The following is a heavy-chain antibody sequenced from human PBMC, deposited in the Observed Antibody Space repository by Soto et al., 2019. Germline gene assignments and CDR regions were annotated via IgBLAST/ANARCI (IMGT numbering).Heavy chain of an antibody. Sequence: QVQLVQSGAEVKKPGSSVKVSCKASGGTFSSYTISWVRQAPGQGLEWMGGIIPISGTANYAQRFQGRVTITADESTSTAYMELSSMRSEDTAVYYCARQGESSGSYYYGMDVWGQGTTVSVSS. CDR2: IIPISGTA. J-gene: IGHJ6*02. V-gene: IGHV1-69*12. D-gene: IGHD3-22*01. CDR3: ARQGESSGSYYYGMDV. CDR1: GGTFSSYT.